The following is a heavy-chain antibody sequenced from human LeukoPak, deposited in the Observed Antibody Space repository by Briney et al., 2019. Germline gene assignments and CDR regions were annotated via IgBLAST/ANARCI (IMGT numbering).Heavy chain of an antibody. CDR3: TRDYDSEDY. D-gene: IGHD3-3*01. CDR2: IIPMFDIA. V-gene: IGHV1-69*04. Sequence: ASVKVSCKASGGPFNNYTISWVRQAPGQGLEWMGRIIPMFDIADYSQTFQDRLTATADRSTNTVYMELSSPRSEDTAVYYCTRDYDSEDYWGQGTLVTVSS. J-gene: IGHJ4*02. CDR1: GGPFNNYT.